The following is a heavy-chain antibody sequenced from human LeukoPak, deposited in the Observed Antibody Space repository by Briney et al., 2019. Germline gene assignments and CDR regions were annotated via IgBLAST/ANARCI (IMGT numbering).Heavy chain of an antibody. CDR3: ARGPYSTVYYYYGMDV. J-gene: IGHJ6*02. V-gene: IGHV4-34*01. CDR2: INHSGST. Sequence: SETLSLTCAVYGGSFSGYYWSWIRHPPGKGLEWIGEINHSGSTNYNPSLKSRVTISVDTSKNQFSLKLSSVTAADTAVYYCARGPYSTVYYYYGMDVWGQGTTVTVSS. CDR1: GGSFSGYY. D-gene: IGHD6-13*01.